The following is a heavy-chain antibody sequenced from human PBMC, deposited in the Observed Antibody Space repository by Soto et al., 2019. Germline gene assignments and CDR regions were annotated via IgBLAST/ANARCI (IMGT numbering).Heavy chain of an antibody. D-gene: IGHD3-10*01. CDR2: IYYSGST. J-gene: IGHJ6*02. CDR1: GGSISSSSYY. V-gene: IGHV4-39*02. Sequence: SETLSLTCTVSGGSISSSSYYWGWIRQPPGKGLEWIGSIYYSGSTYYNPSLKSRVTISVDTSKNQFSLKLSSVTAADTAVYYCARECYYYGSGSYWRPENYGTDVWGQGTTVTVSS. CDR3: ARECYYYGSGSYWRPENYGTDV.